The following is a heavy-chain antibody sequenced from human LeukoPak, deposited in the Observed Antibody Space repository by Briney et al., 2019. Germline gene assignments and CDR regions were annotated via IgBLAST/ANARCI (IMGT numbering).Heavy chain of an antibody. Sequence: GASVKVSCKASGGTFSSYAISWVRQAPGQGLEWMGWISAYNGNTNYAQKLQGRVTMTTDTSTSTAYMELRSLRSDDTAVYYCATSEGSYYNANYWGQGTLVTVSS. CDR2: ISAYNGNT. CDR1: GGTFSSYA. D-gene: IGHD3-10*01. V-gene: IGHV1-18*01. CDR3: ATSEGSYYNANY. J-gene: IGHJ4*02.